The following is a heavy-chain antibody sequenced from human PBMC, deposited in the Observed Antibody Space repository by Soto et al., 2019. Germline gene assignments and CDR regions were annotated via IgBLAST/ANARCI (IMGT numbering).Heavy chain of an antibody. J-gene: IGHJ6*03. CDR2: MNPNSGNT. CDR3: ARVLSPGRLRWKGYYYYYMDV. V-gene: IGHV1-8*01. CDR1: GYTLTSYD. Sequence: ASVKVSCKASGYTLTSYDINWVRQATGQGLEWMGWMNPNSGNTGYAQKFQGRVTMTRNTSISTAYMELSSLRSEDTAVYYCARVLSPGRLRWKGYYYYYMDVWGKGTTVTVSS. D-gene: IGHD4-17*01.